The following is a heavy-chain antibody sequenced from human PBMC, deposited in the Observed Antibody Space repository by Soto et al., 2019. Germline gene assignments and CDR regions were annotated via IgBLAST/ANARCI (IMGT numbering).Heavy chain of an antibody. CDR1: VVSFSGYY. Sequence: SETLSLTCAVYVVSFSGYYWNCIRHPPGKGLEWIGEINHSGSTNYNSSLKSRVTISVDTSKNQFSLKLSSVTAADTSVYYCARSYGDYVTGYYYNGMEVWGQGTTVSVSS. CDR3: ARSYGDYVTGYYYNGMEV. V-gene: IGHV4-34*01. D-gene: IGHD4-17*01. CDR2: INHSGST. J-gene: IGHJ6*01.